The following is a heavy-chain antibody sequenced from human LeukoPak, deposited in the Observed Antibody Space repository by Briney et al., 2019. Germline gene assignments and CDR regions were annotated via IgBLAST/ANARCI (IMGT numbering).Heavy chain of an antibody. CDR3: VRAYHPGGWFDP. J-gene: IGHJ5*02. V-gene: IGHV3-30*04. Sequence: GRSLRLSCAASGFIFSNYAMHWVRQAPGKGLEWVALISYDGSNKYYTDSVKGRLTISRDNTKNSLYLQMNSLTAEDTAMYYCVRAYHPGGWFDPWGQGTLVTVSS. D-gene: IGHD2-21*01. CDR1: GFIFSNYA. CDR2: ISYDGSNK.